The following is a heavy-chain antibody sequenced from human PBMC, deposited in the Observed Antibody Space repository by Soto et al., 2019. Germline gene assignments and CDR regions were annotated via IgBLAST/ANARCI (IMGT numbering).Heavy chain of an antibody. V-gene: IGHV4-61*05. CDR1: WGSLNPLSNYY. CDR3: LTQGFGPLHGLVDV. J-gene: IGHJ6*02. D-gene: IGHD3-10*01. Sequence: SEAPSPPPTFFWGSLNPLSNYYCRLVLEPPGKGLEWIGYISYSGSTSYNPSLKSRLIISVDTSQNQVSLKLASVTAADTAVYYCLTQGFGPLHGLVDVWGQGTTVTVSS. CDR2: ISYSGST.